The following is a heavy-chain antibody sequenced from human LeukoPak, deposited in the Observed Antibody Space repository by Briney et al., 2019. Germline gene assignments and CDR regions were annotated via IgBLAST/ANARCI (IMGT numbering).Heavy chain of an antibody. J-gene: IGHJ4*02. V-gene: IGHV3-23*01. CDR3: AKTSATPYDFDY. Sequence: GGSLRLSCAASGFIFDSYVMSWVRQAPGKGLEWVSGISGSGGTTDYADSVKGRFTISRDNSKNTLYLQMNSLRVEDTAVYYCAKTSATPYDFDYWGQGTLVTVSS. D-gene: IGHD1-26*01. CDR1: GFIFDSYV. CDR2: ISGSGGTT.